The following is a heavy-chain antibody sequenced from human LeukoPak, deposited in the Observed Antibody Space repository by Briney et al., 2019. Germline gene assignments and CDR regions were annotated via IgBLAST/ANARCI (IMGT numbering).Heavy chain of an antibody. Sequence: SETLSLTCTVSGGSISSYYWSWIRQPPGKGLEWIGYIYYSGSTNYNPSLKSRVTISVDTSKNQFSLKLSSATAADTAVYYCARQYYYDSSGYYPFDYWGQGTLVTVSS. J-gene: IGHJ4*02. CDR3: ARQYYYDSSGYYPFDY. V-gene: IGHV4-59*08. CDR2: IYYSGST. D-gene: IGHD3-22*01. CDR1: GGSISSYY.